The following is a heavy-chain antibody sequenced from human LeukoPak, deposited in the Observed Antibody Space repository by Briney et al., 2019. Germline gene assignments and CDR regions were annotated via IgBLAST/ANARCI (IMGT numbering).Heavy chain of an antibody. V-gene: IGHV3-53*01. CDR2: IYSGGST. Sequence: PGGSLRLSCAASGFTVSSNYMSWVRQAPGKGLEWVSVIYSGGSTYYADSVKGRFTISRDNSKNTLYLQMNSLRAEDTAVYYCAKLHYSSSWYDYWGQGTLVTVSS. D-gene: IGHD6-13*01. CDR1: GFTVSSNY. CDR3: AKLHYSSSWYDY. J-gene: IGHJ4*02.